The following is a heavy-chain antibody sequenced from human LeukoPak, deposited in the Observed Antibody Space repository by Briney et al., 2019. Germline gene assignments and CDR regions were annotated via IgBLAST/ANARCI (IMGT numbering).Heavy chain of an antibody. CDR3: AVTTRSRAFDY. CDR1: GFTFSGSA. CDR2: IRSKANDHAT. V-gene: IGHV3-73*01. J-gene: IGHJ4*02. Sequence: PGGSLRLSCAGSGFTFSGSAMHWVRQSPGKGLEWVGRIRSKANDHATAYAASVRGRFTISRDNARNSLFLQMNNLRVEDTAVYYCAVTTRSRAFDYWGQGTLVTVSS. D-gene: IGHD4-17*01.